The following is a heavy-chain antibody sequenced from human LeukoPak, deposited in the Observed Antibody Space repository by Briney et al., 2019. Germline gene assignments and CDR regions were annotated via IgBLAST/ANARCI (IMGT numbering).Heavy chain of an antibody. CDR2: IWYDGSNK. CDR3: ARDSGDSYGSPFDY. V-gene: IGHV3-33*01. D-gene: IGHD5-18*01. Sequence: GGSLRLSCAASGFTFSSNGMHWVRRAPGKGLEWVAVIWYDGSNKYYADSVKGRFTISRDNSKNTLYLQMNSLRAEDTAVYYCARDSGDSYGSPFDYWGQGTLVTVSS. CDR1: GFTFSSNG. J-gene: IGHJ4*02.